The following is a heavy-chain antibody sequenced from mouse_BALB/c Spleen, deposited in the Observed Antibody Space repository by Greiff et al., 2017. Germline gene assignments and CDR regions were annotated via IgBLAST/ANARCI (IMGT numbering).Heavy chain of an antibody. Sequence: EVKLMESGGGLVQPKGSLKLSCAASGFTFNTYAMNWVRQAPGKGLEWVARIRSKSNNYATYYADSVKDRFTISRDDSQSMLYLQMNNLKTEDTAMYYCVRLDGYFSWFAYWGQGTLVTVSA. CDR2: IRSKSNNYAT. D-gene: IGHD2-3*01. CDR3: VRLDGYFSWFAY. CDR1: GFTFNTYA. J-gene: IGHJ3*01. V-gene: IGHV10-1*02.